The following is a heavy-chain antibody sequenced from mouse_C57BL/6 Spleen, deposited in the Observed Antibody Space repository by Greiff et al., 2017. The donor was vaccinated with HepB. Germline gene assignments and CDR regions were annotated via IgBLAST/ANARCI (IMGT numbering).Heavy chain of an antibody. CDR3: TTTTVVAKGAMDY. J-gene: IGHJ4*01. CDR2: IDPEDGDT. CDR1: GFNIKDYY. V-gene: IGHV14-1*01. Sequence: VQLKESGAELVRPGASVKLSCTASGFNIKDYYMHWVKQRPEQGLEWIGRIDPEDGDTEYAPKFQGKATMTADTSSNTAYLQLSSLTSEDTAVYYCTTTTVVAKGAMDYWGQGTSVTVSS. D-gene: IGHD1-1*01.